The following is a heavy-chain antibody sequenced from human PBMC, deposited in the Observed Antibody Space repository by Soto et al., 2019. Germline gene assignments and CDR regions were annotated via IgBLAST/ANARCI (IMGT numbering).Heavy chain of an antibody. V-gene: IGHV3-74*01. J-gene: IGHJ4*02. D-gene: IGHD3-22*01. CDR3: AKDRDSSGYYYRNY. CDR2: INTDGSST. CDR1: GFTFSSYW. Sequence: GGSLRLSCAASGFTFSSYWMHWVRQAPGKGLVWVSRINTDGSSTIYADSVKGRFTISRDNAKNTLYLQINSLRAEDTAVYYCAKDRDSSGYYYRNYWGQGTLVTVS.